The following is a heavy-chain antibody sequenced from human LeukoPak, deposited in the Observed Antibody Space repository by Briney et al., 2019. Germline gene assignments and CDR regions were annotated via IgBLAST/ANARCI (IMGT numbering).Heavy chain of an antibody. J-gene: IGHJ3*02. CDR1: GFTFSSCA. Sequence: GGSLRLSCAASGFTFSSCAMHWVRQAPGKGLEWVSVIYSGGSKYYADSVKGRFTISRDNSKNTLYLQMNSLRAEDTAVYYCARGDDAFDIWGQGTMVTVSS. CDR3: ARGDDAFDI. CDR2: IYSGGSK. V-gene: IGHV3-66*01.